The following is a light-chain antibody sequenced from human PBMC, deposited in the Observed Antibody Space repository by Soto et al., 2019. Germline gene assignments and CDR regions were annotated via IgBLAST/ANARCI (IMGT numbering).Light chain of an antibody. CDR2: DAS. V-gene: IGKV3-11*01. CDR3: QQRSNWPQIT. J-gene: IGKJ5*01. CDR1: QSINNY. Sequence: EIVLTQSPVTLSLSPCEGAALSLSASQSINNYLAWYQQKPGQSPRLLIYDASNRATGIPARFSGRGSGTDFTLTISSLEPEDFAVYYCQQRSNWPQITFGQGTRLEIK.